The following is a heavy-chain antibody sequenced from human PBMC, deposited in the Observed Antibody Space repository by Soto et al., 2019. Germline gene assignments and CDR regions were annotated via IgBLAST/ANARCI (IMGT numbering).Heavy chain of an antibody. Sequence: QMQLVQSGPEVKKPGTSVKVSCKASGFTFTSSAVQWVRQARGQRLEWIGWIVVGSGNTNYAQKFQERVTITRDMSTSTAYMELSSLRSEDTTVYYCAAEAGIDSNKLFDYWGQGTLVTVSS. J-gene: IGHJ4*02. D-gene: IGHD3-10*01. CDR2: IVVGSGNT. CDR1: GFTFTSSA. V-gene: IGHV1-58*01. CDR3: AAEAGIDSNKLFDY.